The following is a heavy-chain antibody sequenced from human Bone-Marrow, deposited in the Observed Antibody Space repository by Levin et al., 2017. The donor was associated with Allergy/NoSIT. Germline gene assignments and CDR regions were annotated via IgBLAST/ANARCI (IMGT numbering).Heavy chain of an antibody. D-gene: IGHD2-2*01. Sequence: GGSLRLSCAASGFTFSSYAMHWVRQAPGKGLEWVAVISYDGSNKYYADSVKGRFTISRDNSKNTLYLQMNSLRAEDTAVYYCARDVYCSSTSCYVGEFSSPFDYWGQGTLVTVSS. CDR3: ARDVYCSSTSCYVGEFSSPFDY. V-gene: IGHV3-30-3*01. CDR1: GFTFSSYA. CDR2: ISYDGSNK. J-gene: IGHJ4*02.